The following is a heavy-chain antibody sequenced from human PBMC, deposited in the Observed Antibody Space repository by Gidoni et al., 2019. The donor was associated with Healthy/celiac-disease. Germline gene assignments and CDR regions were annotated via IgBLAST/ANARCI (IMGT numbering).Heavy chain of an antibody. Sequence: EVQLVESGGGLVKPGGSLRLSCAASGFTFSTYSMIWVRQAPGKGLEWISSISSSSSYRYYADSVKGRFTISRDNAKNSLYLQMNSLRAEDTAVYYCARESERFLEWLSDYYYYGMDVWGQGTTVTVSS. J-gene: IGHJ6*02. CDR3: ARESERFLEWLSDYYYYGMDV. CDR1: GFTFSTYS. D-gene: IGHD3-3*01. CDR2: ISSSSSYR. V-gene: IGHV3-21*01.